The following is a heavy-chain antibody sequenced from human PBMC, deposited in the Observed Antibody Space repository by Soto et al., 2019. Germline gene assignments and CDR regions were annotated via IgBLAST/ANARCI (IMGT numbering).Heavy chain of an antibody. V-gene: IGHV4-4*02. CDR2: IYHSGST. CDR1: GGSISSSNW. Sequence: SETLSLTCAVSGGSISSSNWWSWVRQPPGKGLEWIGEIYHSGSTNYNPSLKSRVTISVDTSKNQFSLKLSSVTAAATAVYYCASSRPYGSGSYWLHYYDSSGHSLWFLYWGPGTLVTV. D-gene: IGHD3-22*01. CDR3: ASSRPYGSGSYWLHYYDSSGHSLWFLY. J-gene: IGHJ4*02.